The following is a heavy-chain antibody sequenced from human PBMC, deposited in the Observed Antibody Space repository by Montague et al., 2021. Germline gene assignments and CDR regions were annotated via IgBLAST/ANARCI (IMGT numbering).Heavy chain of an antibody. CDR2: IVGDGHYE. CDR1: GFTFSNFW. CDR3: VRDGDGFNFDY. J-gene: IGHJ4*01. V-gene: IGHV3-74*01. Sequence: SLRLSCAASGFTFSNFWMHWVRQAPGKGLVWVSRIVGDGHYENYADSVQGRFTISRDNAENTLYLQMDGLRVGDTAVYYCVRDGDGFNFDYWGHGTLVTVSS. D-gene: IGHD5-24*01.